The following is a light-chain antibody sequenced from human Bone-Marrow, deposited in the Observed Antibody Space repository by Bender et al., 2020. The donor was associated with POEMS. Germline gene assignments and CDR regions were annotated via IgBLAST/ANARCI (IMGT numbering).Light chain of an antibody. V-gene: IGLV3-1*01. CDR3: QAWDTYSVI. Sequence: SYEVTQPPSLSVSPGQTASITCSGDDLGDKYVAWYQQKPGKSPVLVIYQDTKRPSGIPERFSGSNSGNTATLTISGTQAMDEADYYCQAWDTYSVIFGGGTKLTVL. J-gene: IGLJ2*01. CDR1: DLGDKY. CDR2: QDT.